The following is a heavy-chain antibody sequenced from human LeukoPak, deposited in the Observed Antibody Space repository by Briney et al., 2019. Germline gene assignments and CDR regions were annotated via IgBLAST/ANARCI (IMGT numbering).Heavy chain of an antibody. CDR3: ARDEVVANADYYYYYMDV. Sequence: GCALTLPCAASLFTFSSYSMNWVRQAPGKGREWVSSISNTSSYIYYPHPAKGRFTISRENAKTSLYLQMNSLRAEDTAVYYCARDEVVANADYYYYYMDVWGKGTTVTVSS. CDR1: LFTFSSYS. J-gene: IGHJ6*03. D-gene: IGHD2-15*01. CDR2: ISNTSSYI. V-gene: IGHV3-21*01.